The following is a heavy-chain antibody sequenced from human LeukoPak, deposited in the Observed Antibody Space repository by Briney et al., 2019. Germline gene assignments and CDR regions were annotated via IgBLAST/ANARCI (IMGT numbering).Heavy chain of an antibody. J-gene: IGHJ5*02. V-gene: IGHV3-66*01. CDR3: AKDLWGDIVVVPAAADWFDP. Sequence: GSLRLSCAASGFTVSSNYMSWVRQAPGKGLEWVSIIYSGGSTYYADSVKGRFTISRGNSKNTLYLQMNSLRAEDTAVYYCAKDLWGDIVVVPAAADWFDPWGQGTLVTVSS. CDR1: GFTVSSNY. D-gene: IGHD2-2*01. CDR2: IYSGGST.